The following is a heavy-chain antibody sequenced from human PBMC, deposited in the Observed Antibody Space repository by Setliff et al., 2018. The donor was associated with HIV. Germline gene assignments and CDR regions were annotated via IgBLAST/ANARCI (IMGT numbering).Heavy chain of an antibody. Sequence: ASVKVSCKASGYTFTSYGISWVRQAPGQGLEWMGWISAYNGNTNYAQKLQGRVTMTTDTSTSTAYMELRSLRSDDTAVYYCARDYGGNSRGDYYYGMDVWGQGTTGTAP. D-gene: IGHD4-17*01. CDR3: ARDYGGNSRGDYYYGMDV. CDR1: GYTFTSYG. CDR2: ISAYNGNT. V-gene: IGHV1-18*01. J-gene: IGHJ6*02.